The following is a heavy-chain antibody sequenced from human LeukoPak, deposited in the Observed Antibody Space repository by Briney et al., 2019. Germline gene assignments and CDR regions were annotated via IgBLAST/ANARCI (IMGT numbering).Heavy chain of an antibody. Sequence: GGSLRLSCAASGFTFSSYGMHWVRQAPGKGLEWVAFIRYDGSNKYYADSVKGRFTISRDSSKNTLYLQMNSLRAEDTAVYYCAKDLSRWSTVSAYWGQGTLVTVSS. V-gene: IGHV3-30*02. CDR1: GFTFSSYG. J-gene: IGHJ4*02. CDR3: AKDLSRWSTVSAY. D-gene: IGHD4-11*01. CDR2: IRYDGSNK.